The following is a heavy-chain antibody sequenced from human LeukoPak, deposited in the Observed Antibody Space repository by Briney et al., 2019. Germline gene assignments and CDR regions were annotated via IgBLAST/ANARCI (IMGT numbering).Heavy chain of an antibody. J-gene: IGHJ3*02. D-gene: IGHD3-22*01. Sequence: GGSLRLSCAASGFIFSSDSMNWVRQAPGKGLEWVSYISSSSSTIYYADSVNGRFTNSRDNAKNSLYLQMNSLRAEDTAVYYYARGDNSAFDIWGQGTMVTVSS. V-gene: IGHV3-48*04. CDR1: GFIFSSDS. CDR3: ARGDNSAFDI. CDR2: ISSSSSTI.